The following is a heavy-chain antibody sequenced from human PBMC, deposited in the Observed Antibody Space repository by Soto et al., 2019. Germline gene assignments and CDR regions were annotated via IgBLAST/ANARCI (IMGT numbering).Heavy chain of an antibody. Sequence: SSETLSLTCTVSGASISTYCWSWIRQPPGKGLEWIGYIYHSGITNYNPSLKSRVTISVDMSKNQFSLKLSSVTAADTAVYYCARVNYYGSGSYQNWFDPWGQRTLVTVSS. D-gene: IGHD3-10*01. CDR1: GASISTYC. J-gene: IGHJ5*02. V-gene: IGHV4-59*01. CDR2: IYHSGIT. CDR3: ARVNYYGSGSYQNWFDP.